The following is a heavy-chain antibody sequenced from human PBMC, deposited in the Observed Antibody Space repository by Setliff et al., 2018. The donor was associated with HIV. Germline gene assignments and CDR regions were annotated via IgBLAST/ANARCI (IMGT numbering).Heavy chain of an antibody. Sequence: PGGSLRLFCAASGFSFSSYWMSWVRQAPGKGLEWVANIKQDGSQKYYVGSVKGRFTISRDNAKNSLYLQMNSLRAEDSAVYYCARGDQTGYYTAYYYYMDVWGLGTTVTVSS. CDR3: ARGDQTGYYTAYYYYMDV. V-gene: IGHV3-7*01. CDR1: GFSFSSYW. J-gene: IGHJ6*03. D-gene: IGHD3-9*01. CDR2: IKQDGSQK.